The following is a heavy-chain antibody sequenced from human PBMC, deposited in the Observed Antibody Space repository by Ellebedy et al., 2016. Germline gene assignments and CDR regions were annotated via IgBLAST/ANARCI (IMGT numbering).Heavy chain of an antibody. V-gene: IGHV3-9*01. CDR3: AKGGNNFYYYMDV. Sequence: GGSLRLXXAASGFTFDDYAMHWVRQAPGKGLEWVSGISWNSGSIGYADSVKGRFTISRDNAKNSLYLQMNSLRAEDTALYYCAKGGNNFYYYMDVWGKGTTVTVSS. J-gene: IGHJ6*03. CDR2: ISWNSGSI. CDR1: GFTFDDYA. D-gene: IGHD5-12*01.